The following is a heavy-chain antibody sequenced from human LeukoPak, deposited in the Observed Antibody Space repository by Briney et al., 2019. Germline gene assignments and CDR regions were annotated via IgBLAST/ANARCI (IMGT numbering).Heavy chain of an antibody. CDR1: LGTFSSYA. CDR3: ARDSDLVRGG. D-gene: IGHD3-10*01. Sequence: SVKVSCKASLGTFSSYAISWVRQAPGQGVEWMGRIIPILGIANYAQKLQGRVTITADKSTSTAYMELSSLRSEDTAVYYCARDSDLVRGGWGQGTLVTVSS. V-gene: IGHV1-69*04. CDR2: IIPILGIA. J-gene: IGHJ4*02.